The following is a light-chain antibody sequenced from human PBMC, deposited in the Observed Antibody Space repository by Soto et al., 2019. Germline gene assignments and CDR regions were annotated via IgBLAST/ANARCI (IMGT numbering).Light chain of an antibody. J-gene: IGKJ3*01. Sequence: EIVMTQSPATLSVSPGERATLSCRASQAVSSNLAWYQQKPGQALRLLIYAASTRAAGIPDRFSGSGSGTGFTLTITSLQSEDFAVYYCQHYNNWPFTFGPGTKVDIK. CDR3: QHYNNWPFT. V-gene: IGKV3-15*01. CDR1: QAVSSN. CDR2: AAS.